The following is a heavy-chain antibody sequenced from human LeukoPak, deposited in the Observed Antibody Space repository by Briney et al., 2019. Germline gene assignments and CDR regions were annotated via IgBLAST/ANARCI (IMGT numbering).Heavy chain of an antibody. CDR1: GYTLTELS. CDR2: FDPEDGET. Sequence: RRPSVKVSCKFSGYTLTELSMHWVRQAPGKGLDWMGGFDPEDGETIYAQKFQGRVTMTEDTSTDTASMEMSSLRSEDTAVYYCATEGLAAVGTLGSWGQGTLVTVSS. J-gene: IGHJ5*02. V-gene: IGHV1-24*01. D-gene: IGHD6-13*01. CDR3: ATEGLAAVGTLGS.